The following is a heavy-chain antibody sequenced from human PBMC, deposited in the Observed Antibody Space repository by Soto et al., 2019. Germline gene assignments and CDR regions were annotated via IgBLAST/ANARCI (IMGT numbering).Heavy chain of an antibody. D-gene: IGHD6-13*01. CDR1: GISISTYA. CDR2: ISQDGSVK. Sequence: QVQLVESGGGVVQPGRSLTVSCAASGISISTYAMHWVRQAPGKGLEWVAVISQDGSVKYYADSVKGRFTISRDNPKKTLFLQMNSLGADDTAVYYCAGMQQNYYDYGMDVWGPGTTVTVSS. CDR3: AGMQQNYYDYGMDV. J-gene: IGHJ6*02. V-gene: IGHV3-30*03.